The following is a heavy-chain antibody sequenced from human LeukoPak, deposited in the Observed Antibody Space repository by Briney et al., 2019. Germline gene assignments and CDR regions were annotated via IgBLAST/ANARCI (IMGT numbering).Heavy chain of an antibody. D-gene: IGHD3-22*01. V-gene: IGHV1-46*02. CDR2: INPSGGST. CDR1: GYTFNNFD. Sequence: ASVKVSCKASGYTFNNFDIDWIRQAPGQGLEWMGIINPSGGSTSYAQKFQGRVTMTRDMSTSTVYMELSSLRSEDTAVYYCARDRGGGPAPDSSGYYSHFDYWGQGTLVTVSS. J-gene: IGHJ4*02. CDR3: ARDRGGGPAPDSSGYYSHFDY.